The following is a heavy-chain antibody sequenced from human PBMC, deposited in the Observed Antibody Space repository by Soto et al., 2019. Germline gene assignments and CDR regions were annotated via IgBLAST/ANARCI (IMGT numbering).Heavy chain of an antibody. CDR1: GFTFSNYW. CDR2: TNSDGSVS. D-gene: IGHD2-15*01. Sequence: EVQLVESGGGLVQPGGSLRLSCAASGFTFSNYWMYWVRQAPGKGLEWVSRTNSDGSVSSYADSVKGRHTISRDNVKNTLYLQMDSLRAEDTAVYYCARGDCVGGTCYSLAGSFYYYMDVWGKGTTVTVFS. CDR3: ARGDCVGGTCYSLAGSFYYYMDV. J-gene: IGHJ6*03. V-gene: IGHV3-74*02.